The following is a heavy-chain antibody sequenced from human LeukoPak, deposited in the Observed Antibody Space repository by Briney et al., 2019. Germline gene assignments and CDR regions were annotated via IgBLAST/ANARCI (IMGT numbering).Heavy chain of an antibody. Sequence: PGGSLRLSCAASGFTFSRYTMNWVRQAPGKGLEWVSTISDTSTYIYYADSVKGRFTISRDNAKNSLYLQMNSLRAEDTAVYYCARRPDRYSSGWDFDPWGQGTLVTVSS. J-gene: IGHJ5*02. CDR1: GFTFSRYT. D-gene: IGHD6-19*01. CDR3: ARRPDRYSSGWDFDP. CDR2: ISDTSTYI. V-gene: IGHV3-21*01.